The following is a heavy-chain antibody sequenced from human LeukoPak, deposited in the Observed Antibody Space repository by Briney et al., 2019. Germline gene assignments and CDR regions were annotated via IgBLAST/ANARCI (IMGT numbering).Heavy chain of an antibody. V-gene: IGHV4-34*01. CDR3: ARGVLSLVMYAIENYYYYMDV. CDR1: GGSFSGYY. Sequence: KPSETLSLTCAVYGGSFSGYYWSWIRQPPGKGLEWIGEINHSGSTNYNPSLKSRVTISVDTSKNQFSLKLSSVTAADTAVYYCARGVLSLVMYAIENYYYYMDVWGKGTTVTVSS. D-gene: IGHD2-8*02. CDR2: INHSGST. J-gene: IGHJ6*03.